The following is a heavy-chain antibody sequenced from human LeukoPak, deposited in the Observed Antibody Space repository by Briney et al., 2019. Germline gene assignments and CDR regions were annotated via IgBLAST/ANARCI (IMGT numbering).Heavy chain of an antibody. CDR1: GFTFDDYA. J-gene: IGHJ4*02. CDR2: ISGDGGST. CDR3: AKDYSHCSSTSCYISYFDY. V-gene: IGHV3-43*02. D-gene: IGHD2-2*02. Sequence: GGSLRLSCAASGFTFDDYAMHWVRQAPGKGLEWVSLISGDGGSTYYADPVKGRFTISRDNSKNSLYLQMNSLRTEDTALYYCAKDYSHCSSTSCYISYFDYWGQGTLVTVSS.